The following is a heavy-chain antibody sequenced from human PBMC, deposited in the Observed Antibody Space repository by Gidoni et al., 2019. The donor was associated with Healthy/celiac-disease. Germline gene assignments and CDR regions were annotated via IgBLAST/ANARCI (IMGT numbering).Heavy chain of an antibody. CDR2: INHSGST. CDR3: ARGEGERFGDLPQRFDY. Sequence: QVQLQQCGAELLKPSGTLSLTCAVYVVSCGRYYWSRIRQPLGKGLEWIGKINHSGSTKYNPSLKSRVLISVDTSKNQFSLKLSFVTAADTAVYSCARGEGERFGDLPQRFDYWGQGTLVTVSS. D-gene: IGHD3-10*01. V-gene: IGHV4-34*01. CDR1: VVSCGRYY. J-gene: IGHJ4*02.